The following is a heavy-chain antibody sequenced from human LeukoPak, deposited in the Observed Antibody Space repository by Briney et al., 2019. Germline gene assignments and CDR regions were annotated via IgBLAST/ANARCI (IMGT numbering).Heavy chain of an antibody. V-gene: IGHV3-73*01. J-gene: IGHJ4*02. D-gene: IGHD4/OR15-4a*01. Sequence: PGGSLRLSCAASGFTFSDSAFHWVRQASGKGLEWVGRIRSKPNNYATAYSASVKGRFTISRDDSENTAYLQMNSLNTEDTAMYYCTRHLIGATPFDYWGQGTLVSVSS. CDR3: TRHLIGATPFDY. CDR1: GFTFSDSA. CDR2: IRSKPNNYAT.